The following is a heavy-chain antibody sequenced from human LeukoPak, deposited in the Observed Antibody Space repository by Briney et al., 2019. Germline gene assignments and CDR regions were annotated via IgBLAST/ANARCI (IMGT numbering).Heavy chain of an antibody. D-gene: IGHD6-19*01. CDR2: ISGSSSYT. Sequence: SGGSLRLSCAASGFTFSDYYMSWIRQVPGKGLEWVSYISGSSSYTNYADSVKGRSTISRDNANNSLYLQMNSLRAEDTAVYYCTRITVVAGNTYLADYWGQGTLVTVSS. V-gene: IGHV3-11*03. CDR3: TRITVVAGNTYLADY. J-gene: IGHJ4*02. CDR1: GFTFSDYY.